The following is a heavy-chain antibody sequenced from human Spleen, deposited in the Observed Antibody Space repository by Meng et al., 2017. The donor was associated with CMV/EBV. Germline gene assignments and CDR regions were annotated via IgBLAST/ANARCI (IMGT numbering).Heavy chain of an antibody. CDR2: IKSDESDT. V-gene: IGHV3-74*01. J-gene: IGHJ4*02. CDR3: ARGVILEWPYLDY. CDR1: GLTFSRYA. D-gene: IGHD3-3*01. Sequence: GGSLRLSCAASGLTFSRYAMRWVRQAPGKGLEWVSRIKSDESDTTYADSVKGRFTISRDNAKNTLYLQMNSLRAEDTAVYYCARGVILEWPYLDYWGQGTLVTVSS.